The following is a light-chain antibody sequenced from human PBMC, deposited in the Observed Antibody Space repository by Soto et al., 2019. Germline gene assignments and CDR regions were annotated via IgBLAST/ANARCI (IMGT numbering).Light chain of an antibody. CDR2: RNN. CDR1: SSNIGSYY. Sequence: QSVLTQPPSASGTPGQRFTISCSGSSSNIGSYYVYWYQQLPGTAPRLLIYRNNQRPSGVPDRFSGSKSGTSASLAISGLRSDDEADYYCATWDDSLSGVVFGGGTKLTVL. CDR3: ATWDDSLSGVV. J-gene: IGLJ2*01. V-gene: IGLV1-47*01.